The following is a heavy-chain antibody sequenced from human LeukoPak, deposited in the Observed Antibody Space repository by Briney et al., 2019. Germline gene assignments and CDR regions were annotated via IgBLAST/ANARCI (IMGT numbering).Heavy chain of an antibody. J-gene: IGHJ5*02. CDR2: INHSGRT. V-gene: IGHV4-34*01. Sequence: SETLSLTCAVYGGSFSGYYWSWIRQPPGKGLKWIGEINHSGRTNYNPSPKSRVTISVDTSKNQFSLKLNSVTAADTAVYYCAVGVPAADRSSHWFDPWGQGTLVTVSS. D-gene: IGHD2-2*01. CDR3: AVGVPAADRSSHWFDP. CDR1: GGSFSGYY.